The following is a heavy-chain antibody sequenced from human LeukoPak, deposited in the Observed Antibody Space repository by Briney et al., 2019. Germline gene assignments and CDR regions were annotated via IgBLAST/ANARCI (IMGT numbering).Heavy chain of an antibody. D-gene: IGHD5-12*01. Sequence: ASVKVSCKASGYIFTDYFMNWVRQAPGQGLEWMGWINPNSGDTNIGQKFQGRVTLTSDTSKSTAYMELTSLKSDDTAVYYCARVRSGYDPPDYWGQGTLVTVSS. CDR2: INPNSGDT. V-gene: IGHV1-2*02. J-gene: IGHJ4*02. CDR3: ARVRSGYDPPDY. CDR1: GYIFTDYF.